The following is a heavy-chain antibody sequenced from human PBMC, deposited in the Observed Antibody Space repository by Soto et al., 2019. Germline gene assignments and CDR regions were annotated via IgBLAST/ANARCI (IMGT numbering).Heavy chain of an antibody. J-gene: IGHJ4*02. Sequence: WGSLIVSCASSGFNFSSYAMHWVRQAPGKGLEWVAVISYDGSNKYYADSVKGRFTISRDNSKNTLYLQMNSLRAEDTAVYYCARIGDYVDYWGQGTMVTVSS. CDR1: GFNFSSYA. CDR2: ISYDGSNK. D-gene: IGHD4-17*01. CDR3: ARIGDYVDY. V-gene: IGHV3-30-3*01.